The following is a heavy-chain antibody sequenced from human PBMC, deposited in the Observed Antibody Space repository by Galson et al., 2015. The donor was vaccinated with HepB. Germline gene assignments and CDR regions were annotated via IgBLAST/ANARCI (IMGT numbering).Heavy chain of an antibody. D-gene: IGHD2-2*01. V-gene: IGHV3-30*03. Sequence: SLRLSCAASGFTFSSYGMHWVRRAPGKGLEWVAVISYDGSNKYYADSVKGRFTISRDNSKNTLYLQMNSLRAEDTAVYYCATDIVVVPAASTDYWGQGTLVTVSS. CDR3: ATDIVVVPAASTDY. CDR2: ISYDGSNK. CDR1: GFTFSSYG. J-gene: IGHJ4*02.